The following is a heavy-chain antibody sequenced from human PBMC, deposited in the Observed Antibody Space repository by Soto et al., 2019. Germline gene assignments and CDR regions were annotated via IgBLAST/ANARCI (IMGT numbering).Heavy chain of an antibody. J-gene: IGHJ6*02. CDR3: AATGGNYFGLDV. CDR1: DNTFTHYG. Sequence: ASVKVSCKSSDNTFTHYGINWVRQAPGQGLEWMGWISGYNGNTKYAQKFQDRVTMTADTSTRTAFMDVRSLTSDDTGVYFCAATGGNYFGLDVWGQGTTVTVSS. CDR2: ISGYNGNT. D-gene: IGHD2-8*02. V-gene: IGHV1-18*01.